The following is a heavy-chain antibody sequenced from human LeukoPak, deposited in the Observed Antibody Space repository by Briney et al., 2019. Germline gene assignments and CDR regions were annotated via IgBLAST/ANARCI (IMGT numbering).Heavy chain of an antibody. Sequence: ASVKVSCKASGGTFSSYAISWVRQAPGQGLEWMGRIIPILGIANYAQKFQGRVTITADKSTSTAYMELSSLRSEDTAVYYCARIPRGRSGGGGSPIDYWGQGTLVTVSS. J-gene: IGHJ4*02. CDR3: ARIPRGRSGGGGSPIDY. V-gene: IGHV1-69*04. D-gene: IGHD2-15*01. CDR2: IIPILGIA. CDR1: GGTFSSYA.